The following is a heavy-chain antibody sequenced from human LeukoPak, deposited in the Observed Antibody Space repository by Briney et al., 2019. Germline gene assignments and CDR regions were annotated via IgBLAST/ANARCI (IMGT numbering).Heavy chain of an antibody. V-gene: IGHV3-21*01. CDR2: ISSTSNDI. Sequence: GWSLRLSCVASGFTFRTYTMNWVRQAPGKGLEWLSFISSTSNDIYYADSVRGRFTISRDNAKNSVYLQMNSLRVDDTAMYYCARDLWDYGGNWFDPWGQGTLVTVSS. CDR3: ARDLWDYGGNWFDP. CDR1: GFTFRTYT. D-gene: IGHD4-23*01. J-gene: IGHJ5*02.